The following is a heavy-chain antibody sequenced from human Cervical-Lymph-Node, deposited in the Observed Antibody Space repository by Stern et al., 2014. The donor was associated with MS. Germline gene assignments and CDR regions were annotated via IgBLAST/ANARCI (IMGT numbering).Heavy chain of an antibody. D-gene: IGHD1-26*01. V-gene: IGHV4-61*02. Sequence: VQLVESGPGLVKPSQTLSLTCTVSGGSISSSGYYWSWIRQPADKGLEWIGRIPDSGSTYYNPSLKSRVTISMATAQNQFSLKLPSGTAADTAVYYCATTRWDLFTWNWFDPWGQGTLVTVSS. J-gene: IGHJ5*02. CDR1: GGSISSSGYY. CDR3: ATTRWDLFTWNWFDP. CDR2: IPDSGST.